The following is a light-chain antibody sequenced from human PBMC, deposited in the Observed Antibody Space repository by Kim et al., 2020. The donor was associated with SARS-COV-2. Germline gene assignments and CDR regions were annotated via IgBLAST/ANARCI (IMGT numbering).Light chain of an antibody. CDR3: QQYNNWLT. Sequence: EIVMTQSPATLSVSPGERATLSCRASQSVSSNLAWYQQKPGQAPRLLIYGASTRATGIPARFSGSGSGTEFTLTISSLQSEDFAVYCCQQYNNWLTFGGGTKVDIK. CDR1: QSVSSN. CDR2: GAS. V-gene: IGKV3-15*01. J-gene: IGKJ4*01.